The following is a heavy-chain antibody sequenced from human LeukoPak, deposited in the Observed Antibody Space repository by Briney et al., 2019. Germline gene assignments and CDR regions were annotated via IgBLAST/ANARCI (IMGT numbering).Heavy chain of an antibody. CDR3: AKIASLRFLEGYYFDY. Sequence: PGGSLRLSCAASGFTFSSYSMNWVRQAPGKGLEWVSSISSSSSYIYYADSVKGRFTISRDNAKNSLYLQMNSLRAEDTAVYYCAKIASLRFLEGYYFDYWGQGTLVTVSS. J-gene: IGHJ4*02. CDR2: ISSSSSYI. D-gene: IGHD3-3*01. CDR1: GFTFSSYS. V-gene: IGHV3-21*04.